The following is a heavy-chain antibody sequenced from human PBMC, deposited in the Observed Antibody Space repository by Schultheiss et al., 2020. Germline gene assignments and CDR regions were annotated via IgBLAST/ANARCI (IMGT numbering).Heavy chain of an antibody. Sequence: SETLSLTCAVYGGSFSGYYWSWIRQPPGKGLEWIGEINHSGSTNYNPSLKSRVTISVDTSKNQFSLKLSSVTAADTAVYYCARVSYNWFDPWGQGTLVTVYS. CDR3: ARVSYNWFDP. J-gene: IGHJ5*02. V-gene: IGHV4-34*01. CDR2: INHSGST. CDR1: GGSFSGYY. D-gene: IGHD3-16*02.